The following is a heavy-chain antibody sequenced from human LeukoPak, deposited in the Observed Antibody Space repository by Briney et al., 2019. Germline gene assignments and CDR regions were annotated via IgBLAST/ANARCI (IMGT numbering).Heavy chain of an antibody. CDR2: VSSNGGST. CDR3: VKDIVVVVAAANDY. J-gene: IGHJ4*02. Sequence: GGSLRLSCSASGFTFSSYAMHWVRQAPGKGLEYVSAVSSNGGSTYYADSVKGRFTISRDNSKNTLYLQMSSLRAEDTAVYYCVKDIVVVVAAANDYWGQGTLVTVSS. V-gene: IGHV3-64D*06. CDR1: GFTFSSYA. D-gene: IGHD2-15*01.